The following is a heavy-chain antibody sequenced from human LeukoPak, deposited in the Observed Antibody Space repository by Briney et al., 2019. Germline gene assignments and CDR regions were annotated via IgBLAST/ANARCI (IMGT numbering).Heavy chain of an antibody. J-gene: IGHJ4*02. CDR2: IYHSGST. Sequence: PSETLSLTCTVSGGSISSGGYYWSWIRQPPGKGLEWIGYIYHSGSTYYNPSLKSRVTISVDRSKNQFSLKLSSVTAADTAVYYCARCYDSSGLDYWGQGTLVTVSS. CDR3: ARCYDSSGLDY. V-gene: IGHV4-30-2*01. D-gene: IGHD3-22*01. CDR1: GGSISSGGYY.